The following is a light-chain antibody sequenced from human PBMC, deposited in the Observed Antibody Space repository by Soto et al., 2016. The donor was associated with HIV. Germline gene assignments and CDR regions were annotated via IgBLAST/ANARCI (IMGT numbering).Light chain of an antibody. CDR1: QLGDKY. V-gene: IGLV3-1*01. J-gene: IGLJ2*01. Sequence: SYRLIQPPSVSVSPGQTASITCSGYQLGDKYVCWYQQKPGQSPVLVIYQDTKRPSGVPARFSGSNFGNTATLTISGTQALDEADSYCQAWDSSTVVFGGGTTLTVL. CDR2: QDT. CDR3: QAWDSSTVV.